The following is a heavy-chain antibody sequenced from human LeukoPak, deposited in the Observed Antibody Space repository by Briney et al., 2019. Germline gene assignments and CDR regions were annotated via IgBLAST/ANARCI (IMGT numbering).Heavy chain of an antibody. CDR3: AKGTLFDY. Sequence: GGTLRLSCAASGFTFNNVGMSWVRQGPGKGLEWVSSISGSGDITHYADSVKGRLTISRDKSKNMLFLRMNSLRAEDTALYYCAKGTLFDYWGHGTLVTVSS. CDR2: ISGSGDIT. V-gene: IGHV3-23*01. CDR1: GFTFNNVG. J-gene: IGHJ4*01. D-gene: IGHD2/OR15-2a*01.